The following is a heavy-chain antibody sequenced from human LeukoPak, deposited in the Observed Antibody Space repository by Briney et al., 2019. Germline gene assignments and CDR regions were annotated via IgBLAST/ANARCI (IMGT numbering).Heavy chain of an antibody. CDR2: ISGSGSGT. J-gene: IGHJ4*02. CDR3: AKGGRDPIDY. V-gene: IGHV3-23*01. CDR1: GLTFSTYA. Sequence: GGSLRLSCAASGLTFSTYAMSWVRQAPGKGLEWVPAISGSGSGTYYAHSVRGRFTISRDNYKSMLYLQMNSLRAEDTAVYYCAKGGRDPIDYWGRGTLVTVSS.